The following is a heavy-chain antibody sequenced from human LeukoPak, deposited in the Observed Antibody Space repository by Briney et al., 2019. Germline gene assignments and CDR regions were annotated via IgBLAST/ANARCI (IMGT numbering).Heavy chain of an antibody. CDR2: ISGSGDST. CDR3: AKSFNCGGDCWSYFDY. J-gene: IGHJ4*02. CDR1: GFTFSSYA. Sequence: GGSLRLSCAASGFTFSSYAMSWVRQAPGKGLEWASGISGSGDSTYYADSVKGRFTISRDNFKNTLYLQMNSLRAEDTALYYCAKSFNCGGDCWSYFDYWGQGTLVTVSS. D-gene: IGHD2-21*02. V-gene: IGHV3-23*01.